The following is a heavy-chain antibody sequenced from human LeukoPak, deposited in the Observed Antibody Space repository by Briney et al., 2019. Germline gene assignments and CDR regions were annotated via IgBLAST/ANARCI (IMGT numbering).Heavy chain of an antibody. Sequence: SETLSLTCTVSGGSISSSTYYWGWIRQPPGKGLEWIGSMYYSGSTYYNSSLKGRVTMFVDTSKNQFSLKLNSVTAADTAVYYCARLSSYGIYYSDYWGQGTLVTVSS. CDR3: ARLSSYGIYYSDY. D-gene: IGHD3-3*02. CDR2: MYYSGST. V-gene: IGHV4-39*07. J-gene: IGHJ4*02. CDR1: GGSISSSTYY.